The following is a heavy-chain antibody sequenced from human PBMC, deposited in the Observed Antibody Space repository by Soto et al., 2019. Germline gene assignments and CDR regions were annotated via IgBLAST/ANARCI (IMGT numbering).Heavy chain of an antibody. V-gene: IGHV4-59*01. Sequence: SETLSLTCTVSGGSISSYYWSWIRQPPGKGLESIGYIYYSGGTNYNPSLKSRVTISIDTSRNQFSLKLNSVTAADTAVYYCARLQYYFDYWGQGTLVTVSS. CDR1: GGSISSYY. CDR3: ARLQYYFDY. CDR2: IYYSGGT. J-gene: IGHJ4*02.